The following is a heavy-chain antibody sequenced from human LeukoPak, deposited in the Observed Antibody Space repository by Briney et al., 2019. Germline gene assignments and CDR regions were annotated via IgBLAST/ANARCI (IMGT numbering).Heavy chain of an antibody. V-gene: IGHV4-61*01. D-gene: IGHD6-13*01. CDR3: ARVESSSWYSKGLYNWFDP. CDR2: IYYSGST. CDR1: GGSVSSGSYY. Sequence: SETLSLTCAVSGGSVSSGSYYWSWIRQPPGKGLEWIGYIYYSGSTNYNPSLKSRVTISVDTSKNQFSLKLSSVTAADTAVYYCARVESSSWYSKGLYNWFDPWGQGTLVTVSS. J-gene: IGHJ5*02.